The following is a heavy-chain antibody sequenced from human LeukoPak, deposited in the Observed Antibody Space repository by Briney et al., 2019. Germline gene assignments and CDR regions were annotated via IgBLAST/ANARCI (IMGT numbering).Heavy chain of an antibody. Sequence: GGSLRLSCAASGFTFSSYEMNWVRQAPGKGLEWVSYISSSGSTIYYADSVKGRFTISRDNAKNSLYLQMNSLRAEDTAVYYCARAGYDYVWGSYRFDYWGQGTLVTVSS. V-gene: IGHV3-48*03. J-gene: IGHJ4*02. CDR2: ISSSGSTI. CDR1: GFTFSSYE. D-gene: IGHD3-16*02. CDR3: ARAGYDYVWGSYRFDY.